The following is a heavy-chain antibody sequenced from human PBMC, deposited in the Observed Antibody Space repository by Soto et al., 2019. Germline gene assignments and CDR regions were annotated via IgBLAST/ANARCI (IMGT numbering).Heavy chain of an antibody. Sequence: SETLSLTCTVSGGSISSSSYYWGWIRQPPGKGLEWIGSIYYSGSTYYNPSLKSRVTISVDTSKNQFSLKLSSVTAADTAVYYCARQYPVLRFLESLRPQDNWFDPWGQGTLVTVSS. V-gene: IGHV4-39*01. CDR1: GGSISSSSYY. CDR3: ARQYPVLRFLESLRPQDNWFDP. D-gene: IGHD3-3*01. CDR2: IYYSGST. J-gene: IGHJ5*02.